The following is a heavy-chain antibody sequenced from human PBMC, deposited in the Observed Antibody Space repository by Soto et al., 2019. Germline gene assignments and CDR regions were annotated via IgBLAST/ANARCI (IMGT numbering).Heavy chain of an antibody. Sequence: QVQLQESGPGLVKPSQTLSVTCTVPGGSISSGDYYWSWIRQPPGKGLEWIGYIYYSGSTNYNPSFLSRVSISVDTSKNQFSLNLSSVTAADTAVYYCARIVESGYTIDFDLWGRGTLVTVSS. D-gene: IGHD3-16*02. CDR2: IYYSGST. V-gene: IGHV4-30-4*01. CDR1: GGSISSGDYY. J-gene: IGHJ2*01. CDR3: ARIVESGYTIDFDL.